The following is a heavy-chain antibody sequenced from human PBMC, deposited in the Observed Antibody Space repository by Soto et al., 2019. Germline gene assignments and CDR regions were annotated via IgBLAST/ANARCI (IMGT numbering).Heavy chain of an antibody. Sequence: ASVKVSCRASGYTFTSYAMHWVRQAPGQRLEWMGWINAGNGNTKYSQKFQGRVTITRDTSASTAYMELSSLRSEDTAVYYCARERQLLGDAFDIWGQGTMVTVSS. CDR3: ARERQLLGDAFDI. J-gene: IGHJ3*02. CDR2: INAGNGNT. CDR1: GYTFTSYA. V-gene: IGHV1-3*01. D-gene: IGHD2-8*02.